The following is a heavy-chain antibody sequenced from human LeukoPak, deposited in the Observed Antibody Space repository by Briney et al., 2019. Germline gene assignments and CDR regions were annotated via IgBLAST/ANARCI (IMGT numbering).Heavy chain of an antibody. CDR3: ARDLDYGDDNHFDY. J-gene: IGHJ4*02. V-gene: IGHV1-69*06. D-gene: IGHD4-17*01. Sequence: GASVKVSCKASGGTFSSYAISWVRQAPGQGLEWMGGIIPIFGTANYAQKFQGRVTITADKSTSTAYMKLSSLRSEDTAVYYCARDLDYGDDNHFDYWGQGTLVTVSS. CDR1: GGTFSSYA. CDR2: IIPIFGTA.